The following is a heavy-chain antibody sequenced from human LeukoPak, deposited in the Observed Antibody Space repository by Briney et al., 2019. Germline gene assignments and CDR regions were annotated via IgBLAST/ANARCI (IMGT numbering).Heavy chain of an antibody. CDR3: AKTLSSYGGSDY. D-gene: IGHD4-23*01. CDR1: GFTFSSYG. J-gene: IGHJ4*02. Sequence: GGPLRLSCAPSGFTFSSYGMHGVRQAPAKGREGVAFIRYDGSNKYYADSVKGRFTISRDNSKNTLYLQMNSLRAEDTAVYYCAKTLSSYGGSDYWGQGTLVTVSS. V-gene: IGHV3-30*02. CDR2: IRYDGSNK.